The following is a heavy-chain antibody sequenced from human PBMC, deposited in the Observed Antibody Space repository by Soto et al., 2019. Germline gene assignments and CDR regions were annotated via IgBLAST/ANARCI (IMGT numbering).Heavy chain of an antibody. CDR2: ISYDGSNK. D-gene: IGHD1-26*01. CDR1: GFTFSSYA. Sequence: GGSLRLSCAASGFTFSSYAMHWVRQAPGKGLEWVAVISYDGSNKYYADSVKGRFTISRDNSKNTLYLQMNSLRAEDTAVYYCAIDHLSSGSYQYFFDYWARGTLVTVSS. V-gene: IGHV3-30-3*01. J-gene: IGHJ4*02. CDR3: AIDHLSSGSYQYFFDY.